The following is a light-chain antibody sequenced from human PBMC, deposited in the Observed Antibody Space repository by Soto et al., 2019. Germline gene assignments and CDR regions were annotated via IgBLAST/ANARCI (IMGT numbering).Light chain of an antibody. Sequence: EIAMTQSPATLSVSPGERATLSCRASQSVSSKLAWYQQKPGQAPRLLIYDASTRATGIPARFSGSGSGTEFTLTISSLQSEDFAVYYCQQFNNWPRTFGQETKV. CDR1: QSVSSK. V-gene: IGKV3-15*01. CDR2: DAS. CDR3: QQFNNWPRT. J-gene: IGKJ1*01.